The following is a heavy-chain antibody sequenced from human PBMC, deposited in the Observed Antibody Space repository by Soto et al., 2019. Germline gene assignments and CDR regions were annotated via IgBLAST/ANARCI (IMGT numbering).Heavy chain of an antibody. CDR2: MSPNSGRT. V-gene: IGHV1-8*01. J-gene: IGHJ4*02. CDR1: GYTFSNYD. Sequence: QVQLVQSGAEVKKPGASVKVSCKTSGYTFSNYDINWVRQATGQGLEWMGWMSPNSGRTGYAQKFQGRVTMTRNTSSSTAYMELSSLRSEDTAFYYSARGKPYTNDYWGQGTLVNVSS. CDR3: ARGKPYTNDY. D-gene: IGHD2-2*02.